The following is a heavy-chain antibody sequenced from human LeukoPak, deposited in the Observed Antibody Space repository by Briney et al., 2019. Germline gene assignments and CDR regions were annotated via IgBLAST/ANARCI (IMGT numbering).Heavy chain of an antibody. CDR1: GFTFSSYG. CDR3: AKASPIAAATN. J-gene: IGHJ4*02. V-gene: IGHV3-30*18. Sequence: PGGSLRLSCAASGFTFSSYGMHWVRQAPGKGLEWVAVISYDGSNKYYADSVKGRFTISRDNSKNTLYLQMNSLRAEDTAVYYCAKASPIAAATNWGQGTLVTVSS. D-gene: IGHD6-13*01. CDR2: ISYDGSNK.